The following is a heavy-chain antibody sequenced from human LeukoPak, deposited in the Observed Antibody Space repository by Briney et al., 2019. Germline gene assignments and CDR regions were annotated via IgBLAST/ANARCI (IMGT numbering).Heavy chain of an antibody. Sequence: GGSLRLSCTASGFRVTNNYVTWVRQAPGKGLEWVSVIYIGESADYADSVKGRFTISRDNSKNTLYLQMNSLRADDTAIYYCAKGPLAEVAGTTWDYWGQGTPVTVSS. CDR3: AKGPLAEVAGTTWDY. CDR2: IYIGESA. V-gene: IGHV3-53*01. D-gene: IGHD6-19*01. J-gene: IGHJ4*02. CDR1: GFRVTNNY.